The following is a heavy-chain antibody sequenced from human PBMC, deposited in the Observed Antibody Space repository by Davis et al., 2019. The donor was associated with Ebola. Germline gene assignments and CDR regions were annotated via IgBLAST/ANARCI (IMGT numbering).Heavy chain of an antibody. CDR2: IIPIFGTA. Sequence: SVKVSCKASGGTFSSYAISWVRQAPGQGLEWMGRIIPIFGTANYAQKFQGRVTITADESTSTAYMELSSLRSEDTAVYYCARESPLYGSGSPFDYWGQGTLVTVSS. D-gene: IGHD3-10*01. V-gene: IGHV1-69*13. CDR3: ARESPLYGSGSPFDY. J-gene: IGHJ4*02. CDR1: GGTFSSYA.